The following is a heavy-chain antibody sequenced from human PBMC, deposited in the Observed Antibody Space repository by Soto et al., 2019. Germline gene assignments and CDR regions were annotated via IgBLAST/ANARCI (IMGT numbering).Heavy chain of an antibody. D-gene: IGHD1-26*01. CDR3: ASGKGVDGSHYIDN. CDR2: IYYSGST. V-gene: IGHV4-30-4*01. Sequence: SETLSLTCTVSGVTISTDDYYLTWIRQPPGKGLEWIGYIYYSGSTYYNWSLKSRVTISIDKSKNQFSLNLSSVNAADTAVYYCASGKGVDGSHYIDNRGQGTEVTVYS. CDR1: GVTISTDDYY. J-gene: IGHJ4*02.